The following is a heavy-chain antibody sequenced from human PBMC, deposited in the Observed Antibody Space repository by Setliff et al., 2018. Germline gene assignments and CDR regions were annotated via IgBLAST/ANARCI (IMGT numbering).Heavy chain of an antibody. V-gene: IGHV3-23*01. CDR1: GFTFSSYV. Sequence: GSLRLSCAASGFTFSSYVMTWVRQAPGKGLEWVSSISSTGGTTYYVDSVKGRFTISRDNSKNTLYLQMNSLRAEDTSVYYCVKGRNSGWYRDVFDIWGQGTTVTVSS. CDR3: VKGRNSGWYRDVFDI. CDR2: ISSTGGTT. J-gene: IGHJ3*02. D-gene: IGHD6-19*01.